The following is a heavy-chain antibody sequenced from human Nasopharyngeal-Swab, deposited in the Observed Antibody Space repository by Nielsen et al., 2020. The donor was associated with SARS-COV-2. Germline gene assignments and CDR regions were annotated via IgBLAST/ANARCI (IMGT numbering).Heavy chain of an antibody. Sequence: GGSLRLSCAASGFTFSSYAMHWVRRAPGKGLEWVAVISYDGSNKYYADSVKGRFTISRDNSKNTLYLQMNSLRAEDTAVYYCARDCCQLPLYYFDYWGQGTLVTVSS. V-gene: IGHV3-30-3*01. CDR3: ARDCCQLPLYYFDY. CDR2: ISYDGSNK. CDR1: GFTFSSYA. D-gene: IGHD2-2*01. J-gene: IGHJ4*02.